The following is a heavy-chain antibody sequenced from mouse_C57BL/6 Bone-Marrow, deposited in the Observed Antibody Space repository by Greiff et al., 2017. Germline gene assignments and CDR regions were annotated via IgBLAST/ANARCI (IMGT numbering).Heavy chain of an antibody. D-gene: IGHD2-1*01. CDR3: ARHLLEDYYALDY. J-gene: IGHJ4*01. V-gene: IGHV5-6*01. CDR2: ISSGGSYT. CDR1: GFTFSSYG. Sequence: EVQVVESGGALVKPGGSLKLSCAASGFTFSSYGMSWVRQTPDKRLEWVATISSGGSYTYYPDSVKGRFTISRDNAKNTLYVQMSSLKSEDTAVYYCARHLLEDYYALDYWGQGTSVTVSS.